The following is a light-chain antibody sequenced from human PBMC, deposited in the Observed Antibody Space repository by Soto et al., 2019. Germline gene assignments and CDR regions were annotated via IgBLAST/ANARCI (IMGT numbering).Light chain of an antibody. V-gene: IGLV2-14*01. J-gene: IGLJ3*02. CDR2: GVS. Sequence: QSALTQPASVSGSPGQSITISCTGTSSDVGGYNYVSWYQQHPGKAPKLMIYGVSNRPSGISYRFSGSKSGNTASLTISGLQAEDEADYYCSSYTSSNTWVFGGGTKLTGL. CDR1: SSDVGGYNY. CDR3: SSYTSSNTWV.